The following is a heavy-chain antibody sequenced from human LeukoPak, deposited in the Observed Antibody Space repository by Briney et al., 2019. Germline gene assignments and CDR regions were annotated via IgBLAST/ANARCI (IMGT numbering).Heavy chain of an antibody. D-gene: IGHD3-22*01. Sequence: GRSLRLSCAASGFTFISYGMHWVRQAPGKGLEWVAVIWYDGSNKYYADSVKGRFTISRDNSKNTLYLQMNSLRAEDTAVYYCARDKPPPYYYDSSGIFDYWGQGTLVTVSS. CDR2: IWYDGSNK. CDR1: GFTFISYG. J-gene: IGHJ4*02. V-gene: IGHV3-33*01. CDR3: ARDKPPPYYYDSSGIFDY.